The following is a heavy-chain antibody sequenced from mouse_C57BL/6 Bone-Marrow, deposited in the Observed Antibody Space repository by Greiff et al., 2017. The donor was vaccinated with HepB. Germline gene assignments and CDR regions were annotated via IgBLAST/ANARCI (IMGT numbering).Heavy chain of an antibody. Sequence: EVMLVESGGGLVHPGGSLKLSCAASGFTFSDYGMAWVRQAPRKGPEWVAFISNLAYSIYYADTVTGRFTISRENAKNTLYLEMSSLRSEDTAMYYCARGTGTDWYFDVWGTGTTVTVSS. CDR3: ARGTGTDWYFDV. CDR2: ISNLAYSI. D-gene: IGHD4-1*01. V-gene: IGHV5-15*01. CDR1: GFTFSDYG. J-gene: IGHJ1*03.